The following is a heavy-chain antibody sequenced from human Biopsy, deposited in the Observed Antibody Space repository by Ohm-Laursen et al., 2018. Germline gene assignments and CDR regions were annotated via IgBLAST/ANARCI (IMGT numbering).Heavy chain of an antibody. D-gene: IGHD3-10*01. J-gene: IGHJ6*02. CDR3: AKVRKGFGESGSQYNSDMDV. CDR1: GFTFDNYA. CDR2: LTWNSANM. Sequence: SLRLSCSASGFTFDNYAMHWVRQTPGKGLEWVSGLTWNSANMGYADSVKGRFTISRDNARNSLFLEMGSLRAEDTAFYYCAKVRKGFGESGSQYNSDMDVWGQGTTVTVSS. V-gene: IGHV3-9*01.